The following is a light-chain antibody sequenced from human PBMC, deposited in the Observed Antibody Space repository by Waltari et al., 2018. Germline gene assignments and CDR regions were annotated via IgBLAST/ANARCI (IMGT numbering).Light chain of an antibody. J-gene: IGKJ3*01. CDR2: DAS. Sequence: DIQLTQSPSFLSASVGDRVTITCRASQGISNYLAWYQQQPGKAPKLLIYDASTLHSGVPSRFSGSRSGTEFTLTISSLQPEDFATYYCQQLNSYRITFGPGTKLEIK. V-gene: IGKV1-9*01. CDR1: QGISNY. CDR3: QQLNSYRIT.